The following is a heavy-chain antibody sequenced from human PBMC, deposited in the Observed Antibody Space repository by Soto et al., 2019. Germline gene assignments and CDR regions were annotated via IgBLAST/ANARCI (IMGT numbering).Heavy chain of an antibody. CDR3: AHLASTALYNWFDP. Sequence: QITLKESGPPLVKPTQTLTLTCTFSGFSLSTSGVGVGWIRQPPGKALDWLALIYWDDDKRYSPSLKSRLTITKDTSKNQVVLTMTNMDPVDTATYYCAHLASTALYNWFDPWGQGILVTVSS. V-gene: IGHV2-5*02. CDR1: GFSLSTSGVG. D-gene: IGHD6-13*01. J-gene: IGHJ5*02. CDR2: IYWDDDK.